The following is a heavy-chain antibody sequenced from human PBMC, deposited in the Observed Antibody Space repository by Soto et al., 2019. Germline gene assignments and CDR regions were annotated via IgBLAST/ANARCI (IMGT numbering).Heavy chain of an antibody. Sequence: VGSRSRSCPASEWSFSSYAGSWARQAPGQWLEWVSAISGSGDTIYYADSVKGRFTISRDNAKNSLYLQMNSLRADDSAVYYCARDGGEVKNYYCGLDGWVHVTTFTVS. J-gene: IGHJ6*02. D-gene: IGHD3-16*01. CDR3: ARDGGEVKNYYCGLDG. V-gene: IGHV3-23*01. CDR1: EWSFSSYA. CDR2: ISGSGDTI.